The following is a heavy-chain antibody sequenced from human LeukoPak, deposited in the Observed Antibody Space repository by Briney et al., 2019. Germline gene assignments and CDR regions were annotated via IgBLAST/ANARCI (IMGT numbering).Heavy chain of an antibody. V-gene: IGHV3-74*01. CDR1: GFTFSGYY. CDR2: INGFGTEA. Sequence: GGSLRLSCAASGFTFSGYYMFWVRQVPGKGLMWVAHINGFGTEATYADTVKGRFTISRDNAKNTLYLQMNSLRVEDTAVYYCARGRPHGNDYWGQGTLVTVSS. J-gene: IGHJ4*02. D-gene: IGHD4-23*01. CDR3: ARGRPHGNDY.